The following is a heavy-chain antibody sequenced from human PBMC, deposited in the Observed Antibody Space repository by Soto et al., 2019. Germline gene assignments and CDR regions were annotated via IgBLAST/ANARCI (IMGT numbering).Heavy chain of an antibody. Sequence: EVQLVESGGGLVKPGGSLRLSCAASGFTFSNAWMSWVRQAPGKGLEWVGRIKSKTDGGTTDYAAPVKGRFTISRDDSKNTLYLQMNSLKTEDTAVYYCTTDTFIAVVPGPHPPFDYWGQGTLVTVSS. V-gene: IGHV3-15*01. D-gene: IGHD2-2*01. CDR1: GFTFSNAW. CDR3: TTDTFIAVVPGPHPPFDY. J-gene: IGHJ4*02. CDR2: IKSKTDGGTT.